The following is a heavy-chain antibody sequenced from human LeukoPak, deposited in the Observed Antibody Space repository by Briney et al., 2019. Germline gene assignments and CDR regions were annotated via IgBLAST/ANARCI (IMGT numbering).Heavy chain of an antibody. J-gene: IGHJ5*02. D-gene: IGHD3-9*01. Sequence: SETLSLTCTVSGGSINNYYWNWLRQPPGKGLEWIAYIYYSGSTNYNPSLTSRVTISVDTSKNQFSLKLASVTTADTAVYYCARMPDILTGLDPWGQGTLVTVSS. CDR2: IYYSGST. CDR1: GGSINNYY. CDR3: ARMPDILTGLDP. V-gene: IGHV4-59*01.